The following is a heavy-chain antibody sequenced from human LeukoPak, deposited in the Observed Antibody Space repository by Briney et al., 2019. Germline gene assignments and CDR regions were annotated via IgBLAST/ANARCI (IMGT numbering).Heavy chain of an antibody. CDR2: IIPTLGIA. D-gene: IGHD7-27*01. CDR1: GGTFSSYA. CDR3: TSGDVPSY. J-gene: IGHJ4*02. Sequence: ASVKVSCKASGGTFSSYAISWVRQAPGQGLEWMGRIIPTLGIANYAQKFQGRVTITADKSTSTAYMELSSLRSEDTAVYYCTSGDVPSYWGQGTLVTVSS. V-gene: IGHV1-69*04.